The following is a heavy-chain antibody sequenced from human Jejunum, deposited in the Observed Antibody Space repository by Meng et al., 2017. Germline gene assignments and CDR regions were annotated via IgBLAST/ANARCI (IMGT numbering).Heavy chain of an antibody. CDR2: INHNGSP. D-gene: IGHD1-14*01. Sequence: VPLQQGGGGLLKPSKTLALLCAVYGGSFSGYYWTWIRQPSGKGLEWIGEINHNGSPYYNTPLNNRVVMSVDTSKNQLSLMLSSVTAADTAVYYCAIGGPGPRLLNWGQGTLVTVSS. V-gene: IGHV4-34*01. CDR1: GGSFSGYY. CDR3: AIGGPGPRLLN. J-gene: IGHJ4*02.